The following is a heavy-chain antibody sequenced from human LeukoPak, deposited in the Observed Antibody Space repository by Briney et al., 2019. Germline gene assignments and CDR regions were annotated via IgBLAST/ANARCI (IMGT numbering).Heavy chain of an antibody. D-gene: IGHD4-17*01. V-gene: IGHV1-18*01. CDR2: ISVYNGNT. CDR3: AREMFLGNYGDFHLTPFDY. J-gene: IGHJ4*02. CDR1: GYTFTSYG. Sequence: ASVKVSCKASGYTFTSYGISWVRQAPGQGLEWMGWISVYNGNTKYARKFQGRVTMTTDTSTSTAYMELRSLRSDDTAVYFCAREMFLGNYGDFHLTPFDYWGQGSLVTVSS.